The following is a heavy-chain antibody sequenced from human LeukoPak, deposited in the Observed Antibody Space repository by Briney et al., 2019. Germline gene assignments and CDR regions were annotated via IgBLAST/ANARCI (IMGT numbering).Heavy chain of an antibody. J-gene: IGHJ4*02. CDR2: ISYDGSNK. Sequence: GGSLRLSCAASGFTFSSYAMRWVRQAPSKGLEWVAVISYDGSNKYYADSVKGRFTISRDNSKNTLYLQMNSLRAEDTAVYYCARGQVDIVATGHEDFDYWGQGTLVTVSS. CDR3: ARGQVDIVATGHEDFDY. V-gene: IGHV3-30-3*01. CDR1: GFTFSSYA. D-gene: IGHD5-12*01.